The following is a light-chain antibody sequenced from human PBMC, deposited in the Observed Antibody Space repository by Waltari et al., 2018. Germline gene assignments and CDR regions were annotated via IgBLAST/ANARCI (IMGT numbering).Light chain of an antibody. CDR1: QSLSVAY. CDR3: QQYDTSPGT. J-gene: IGKJ2*01. Sequence: EIVLTQSPSTLSLSAGDTAHLSCRASQSLSVAYLAWYQHRSGQAPRLLIYGAYYRATGIPDRFSGSGSGTDFTLTITRLEPDDFAVYYCQQYDTSPGTFGQGTNLEI. CDR2: GAY. V-gene: IGKV3-20*01.